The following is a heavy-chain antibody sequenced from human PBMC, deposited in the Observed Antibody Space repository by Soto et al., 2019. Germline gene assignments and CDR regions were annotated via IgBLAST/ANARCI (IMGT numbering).Heavy chain of an antibody. J-gene: IGHJ3*02. D-gene: IGHD4-17*01. CDR3: ARGEYGDYGAFDI. CDR1: GFTFSSYW. V-gene: IGHV3-74*01. Sequence: GGSLRLSCAASGFTFSSYWMHWVRQAPGKGLVWVSRINSDGSSTSYADSVKGRFTISRDNAKNTLYLQMNSLRAEDTAVYYCARGEYGDYGAFDIWGQGTMVTVSS. CDR2: INSDGSST.